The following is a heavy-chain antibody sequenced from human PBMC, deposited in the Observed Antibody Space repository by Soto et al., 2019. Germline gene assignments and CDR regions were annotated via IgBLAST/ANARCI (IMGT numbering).Heavy chain of an antibody. J-gene: IGHJ5*02. Sequence: EVQLVESGGGLVKPGGSLRLSCAASGFTFSSYSMNWVRQAPGKGLEWVSSISSSSSYIYYADSVKGRFTISRDKAKNSLYLQMNSLRAEDTAVYYCARAIDYYGSGRRYNWFDPWGQGTLVTVSS. CDR3: ARAIDYYGSGRRYNWFDP. CDR2: ISSSSSYI. V-gene: IGHV3-21*01. CDR1: GFTFSSYS. D-gene: IGHD3-10*01.